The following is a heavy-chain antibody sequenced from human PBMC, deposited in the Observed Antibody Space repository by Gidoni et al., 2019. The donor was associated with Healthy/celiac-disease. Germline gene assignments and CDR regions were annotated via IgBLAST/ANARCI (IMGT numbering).Heavy chain of an antibody. CDR2: INWNGGST. CDR1: GFTFDDYV. CDR3: ARDSRAEGWVY. J-gene: IGHJ4*02. Sequence: EVQPVESGGGVVRPGGSLRLSCAACGFTFDDYVRSWVRQAPGKGLEWVSGINWNGGSTGYADAVKGRFTISRDNAKNSLYLQMNSLRAEDTALYYCARDSRAEGWVYWGQGTLVTVSS. V-gene: IGHV3-20*04. D-gene: IGHD2-15*01.